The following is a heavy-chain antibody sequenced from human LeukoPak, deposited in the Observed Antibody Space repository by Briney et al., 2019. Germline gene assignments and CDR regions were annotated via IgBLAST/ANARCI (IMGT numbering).Heavy chain of an antibody. V-gene: IGHV3-30*02. CDR2: IRYDGNNK. D-gene: IGHD4-23*01. Sequence: PGGSLRLSCAASGFTFSNCAVHWVRQAPGKGLEWVAFIRYDGNNKNYADSVKGRFTISRDNSKDTLYLQMNSLRPDDTAVYYCTKGDDYGANTRLPKYNWFDPWGQGTLVTVSS. J-gene: IGHJ5*02. CDR1: GFTFSNCA. CDR3: TKGDDYGANTRLPKYNWFDP.